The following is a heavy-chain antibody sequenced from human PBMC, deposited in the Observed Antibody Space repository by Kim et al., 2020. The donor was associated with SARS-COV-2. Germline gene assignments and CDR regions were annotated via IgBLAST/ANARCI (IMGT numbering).Heavy chain of an antibody. CDR3: AREPLGPPSRYEY. Sequence: SQTLSLTCAISGDFVSTNAAGWNWIRQSPSRGLEWLGRTYYKSKWFNDYAVPVKTRITIKPDTSKNHFSLQLDFVTPEDTAVYYCAREPLGPPSRYEYWGQGILVTV. CDR2: TYYKSKWFN. CDR1: GDFVSTNAAG. J-gene: IGHJ4*02. V-gene: IGHV6-1*01. D-gene: IGHD7-27*01.